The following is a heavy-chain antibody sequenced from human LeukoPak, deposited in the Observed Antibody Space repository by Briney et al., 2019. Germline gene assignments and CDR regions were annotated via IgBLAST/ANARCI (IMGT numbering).Heavy chain of an antibody. V-gene: IGHV3-30*04. Sequence: GGSLRLSCAASRFTFSSYVFHWVRQAPGKGLEWVAAISYDGSDKYYADSVKGRFTISRDNSKNTLYVQMNSLRPEDTAVYYCAREGVVEAATLHGFDIWGQGTMVTVSS. CDR2: ISYDGSDK. J-gene: IGHJ3*02. CDR1: RFTFSSYV. D-gene: IGHD2-15*01. CDR3: AREGVVEAATLHGFDI.